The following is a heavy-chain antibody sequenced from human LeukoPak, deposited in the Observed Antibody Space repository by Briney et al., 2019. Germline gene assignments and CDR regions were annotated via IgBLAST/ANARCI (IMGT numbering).Heavy chain of an antibody. V-gene: IGHV3-23*01. J-gene: IGHJ4*01. CDR3: ARLGVAAHVDY. CDR2: ISDSGGVT. Sequence: GGSLRLSCAASGFTFSTYAMTWVRQAPGKGLEWVSSISDSGGVTFYTDSVKGRFTFSRDNSKDTLSLQMNSLSAEDTAVYYCARLGVAAHVDYWGQGTLVTVSS. CDR1: GFTFSTYA. D-gene: IGHD2-21*01.